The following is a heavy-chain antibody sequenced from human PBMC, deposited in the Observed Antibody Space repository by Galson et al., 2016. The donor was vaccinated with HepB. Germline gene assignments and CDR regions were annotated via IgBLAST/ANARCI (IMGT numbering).Heavy chain of an antibody. CDR3: ARAGLGTKASFDN. CDR2: VYRGRT. CDR1: DGSISNNGFS. Sequence: SETLSLTCTVSDGSISNNGFSWGWLRQPPGKGLEWIGTVYRGRTYYNPSLAGRVTISVGMSTDLLSLKLTPLTAADTAVSYCARAGLGTKASFDNWGQGALVAVSS. J-gene: IGHJ4*02. D-gene: IGHD1-7*01. V-gene: IGHV4-39*01.